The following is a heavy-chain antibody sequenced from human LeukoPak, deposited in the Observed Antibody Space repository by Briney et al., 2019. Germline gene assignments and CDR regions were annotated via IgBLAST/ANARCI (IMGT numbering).Heavy chain of an antibody. CDR2: IYHTGST. Sequence: SETLSLTCTVSGGSISNYYWSWTPQPPGKGLEWIGYIYHTGSTSYNPSLKSRVIMSVETSQNQFSLKVRSVTAADTAVYYCAREDSGYDYSPFYYWGQGILVTVSS. CDR1: GGSISNYY. D-gene: IGHD5-12*01. J-gene: IGHJ4*02. V-gene: IGHV4-59*01. CDR3: AREDSGYDYSPFYY.